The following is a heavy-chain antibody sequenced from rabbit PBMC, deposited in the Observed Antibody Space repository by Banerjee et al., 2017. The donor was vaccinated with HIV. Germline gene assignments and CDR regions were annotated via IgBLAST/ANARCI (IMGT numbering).Heavy chain of an antibody. J-gene: IGHJ4*01. CDR2: IDPVFGST. D-gene: IGHD1-1*01. V-gene: IGHV1S47*01. Sequence: QEQLVESGGGLVQPGGSLKLSCKASGFDFSSYGVSWVRQAPGKGLEWIGYIDPVFGSTYYASWVNGRFTISSHNAQNTLYLQLNSLTAADTATYFCARRYTGGPTDGAFNLWGPGTLVTVS. CDR1: GFDFSSYG. CDR3: ARRYTGGPTDGAFNL.